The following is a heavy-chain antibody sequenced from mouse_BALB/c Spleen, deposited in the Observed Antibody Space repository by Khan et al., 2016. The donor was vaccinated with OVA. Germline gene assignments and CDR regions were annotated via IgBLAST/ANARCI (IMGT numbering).Heavy chain of an antibody. CDR2: IIYTGYT. Sequence: EVKLEESGPSLVKPSQTLSLTCSVTGDSITSGYWNWIRKFPGNKLEYMGYIIYTGYTYYNPSLKSRISITRHTSKNQYYRQLSSVTDEDTATYYCARSTYRYAFVYWGQGTLVTVSA. CDR1: GDSITSGY. J-gene: IGHJ3*01. V-gene: IGHV3-8*02. D-gene: IGHD2-12*01. CDR3: ARSTYRYAFVY.